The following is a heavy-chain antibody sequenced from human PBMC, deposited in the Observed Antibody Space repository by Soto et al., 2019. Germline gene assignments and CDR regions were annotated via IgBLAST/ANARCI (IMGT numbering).Heavy chain of an antibody. Sequence: SETLSLTCAVYGGSFSGYYWSWIRQPPGKGLEWIGEINHSGSTNYNPSLKSRVTISVDTSKNQFSLKLSSVTAADTAVYYCARVKGAIFGVVNVYYYYYGMDVWGQGTTVTVSS. CDR1: GGSFSGYY. CDR2: INHSGST. D-gene: IGHD3-3*01. V-gene: IGHV4-34*01. CDR3: ARVKGAIFGVVNVYYYYYGMDV. J-gene: IGHJ6*02.